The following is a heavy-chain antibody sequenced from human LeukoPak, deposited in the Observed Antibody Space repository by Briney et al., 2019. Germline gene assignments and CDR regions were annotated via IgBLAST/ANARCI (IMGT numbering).Heavy chain of an antibody. CDR2: IYANGTS. V-gene: IGHV3-53*01. CDR1: GFPVINNY. Sequence: GGSLRLSCAASGFPVINNYMSWVRQAPGKGLEWVSIIYANGTSKSADSVKGRFSISRDTSKNTLSLQMNSLRVEDTAVYYCAREPVLGYYEFDSWGQGTLVTVSS. J-gene: IGHJ4*02. D-gene: IGHD3-3*01. CDR3: AREPVLGYYEFDS.